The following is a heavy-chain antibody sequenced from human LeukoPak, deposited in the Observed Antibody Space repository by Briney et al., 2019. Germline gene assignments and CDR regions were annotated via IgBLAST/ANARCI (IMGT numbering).Heavy chain of an antibody. V-gene: IGHV1-18*04. Sequence: ASVKVSCKASGYTFTSYYMHWVRQAPGQGLEWMGWISAYNGNTNYAQKLQGRVTVTTDTSTSTAYMELRSLRSDDTAVYYCARGATYYYDSSGYYLDYWGQGTLVTVSS. CDR2: ISAYNGNT. D-gene: IGHD3-22*01. CDR3: ARGATYYYDSSGYYLDY. CDR1: GYTFTSYY. J-gene: IGHJ4*02.